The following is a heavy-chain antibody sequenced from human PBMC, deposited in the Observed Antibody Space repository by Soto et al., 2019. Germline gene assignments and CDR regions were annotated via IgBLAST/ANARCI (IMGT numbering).Heavy chain of an antibody. J-gene: IGHJ5*02. Sequence: PSETLSLTCTVSGGSISSGGYYWSWIRQHPGKGLEWIGYIYYSGSTYYNPSLKSRVTISVDTSKNQFSLKLSSVTAADTAVYYCASCSNYDSRTLPFDPWGQGTLVTVSS. CDR1: GGSISSGGYY. D-gene: IGHD4-4*01. CDR2: IYYSGST. V-gene: IGHV4-31*03. CDR3: ASCSNYDSRTLPFDP.